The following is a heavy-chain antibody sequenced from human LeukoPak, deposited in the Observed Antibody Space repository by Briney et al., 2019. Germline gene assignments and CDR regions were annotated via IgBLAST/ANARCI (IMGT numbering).Heavy chain of an antibody. CDR3: ATDTGYSSGWYVSLGYYYYYMDV. CDR1: GYTFTSYA. CDR2: INTNTGNP. Sequence: GASVKVSCKASGYTFTSYAMNWVRQAPGQGLEWMGWINTNTGNPTYAQGFTGRFVFSLDTSVSTAYLQISSLKAEDTAVYYCATDTGYSSGWYVSLGYYYYYMDVWGKGTTVTVSS. J-gene: IGHJ6*03. D-gene: IGHD6-19*01. V-gene: IGHV7-4-1*02.